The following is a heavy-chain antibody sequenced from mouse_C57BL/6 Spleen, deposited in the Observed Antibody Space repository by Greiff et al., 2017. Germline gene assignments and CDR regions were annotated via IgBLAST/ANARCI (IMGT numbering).Heavy chain of an antibody. D-gene: IGHD1-1*01. CDR3: ARAGSTVGATNYYAMDY. CDR2: IDPSDSET. CDR1: GYTFTSYW. V-gene: IGHV1-52*01. J-gene: IGHJ4*01. Sequence: QVQLQQPGAELVRPGSSVKLSCKASGYTFTSYWMHWVKQRPIQGLEWIGNIDPSDSETHYNQKFKDKATLTVDKSSSTAYMQLSSLTSEDSAVYYCARAGSTVGATNYYAMDYWGQGTSVTVSS.